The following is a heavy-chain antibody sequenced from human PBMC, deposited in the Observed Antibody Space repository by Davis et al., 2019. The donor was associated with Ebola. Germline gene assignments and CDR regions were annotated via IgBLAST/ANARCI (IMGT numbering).Heavy chain of an antibody. CDR2: IKQDGSEK. V-gene: IGHV3-7*03. Sequence: WGSLRLSCAASGFTFSSYWMSWVRQAPGKGLEWVANIKQDGSEKYYVDSVKGRFTISRENAKNSLYLQMNSLRAEDTAVYYCARRKWLPDYYYYYGMDVWGQGTTVTVSS. CDR3: ARRKWLPDYYYYYGMDV. D-gene: IGHD3-22*01. CDR1: GFTFSSYW. J-gene: IGHJ6*02.